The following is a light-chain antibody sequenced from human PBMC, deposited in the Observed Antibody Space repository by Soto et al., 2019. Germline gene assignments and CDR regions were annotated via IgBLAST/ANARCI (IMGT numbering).Light chain of an antibody. CDR1: QSILYSSNNKNY. CDR3: QQYYSALLP. J-gene: IGKJ4*02. Sequence: DIVMTQSPDSLAVSLGERATINCKSSQSILYSSNNKNYLVWYQQKPGQPPKVIIYWASTRESGVPDRFSGSGSGTDFTLTISSLQAEDVAVYYFQQYYSALLPFVGGTKGEIK. CDR2: WAS. V-gene: IGKV4-1*01.